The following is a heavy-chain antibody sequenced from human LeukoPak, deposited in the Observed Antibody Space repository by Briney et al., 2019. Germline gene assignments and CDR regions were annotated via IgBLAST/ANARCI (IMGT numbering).Heavy chain of an antibody. V-gene: IGHV3-49*03. CDR2: IRGKAYGGTT. J-gene: IGHJ4*02. D-gene: IGHD3-22*01. CDR3: TRSIYYYDPRANPVDY. CDR1: GFTFGDYA. Sequence: QPGGSLRLSCTTSGFTFGDYAMSWLRQAPGKGLEWVGFIRGKAYGGTTQYAASVKGRFTISRDDSKGTAYLQMNSLKSEDTAVYYCTRSIYYYDPRANPVDYWGQGTLVTVSS.